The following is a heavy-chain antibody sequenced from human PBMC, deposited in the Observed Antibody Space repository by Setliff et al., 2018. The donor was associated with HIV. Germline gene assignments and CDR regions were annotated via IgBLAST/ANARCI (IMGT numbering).Heavy chain of an antibody. J-gene: IGHJ4*02. Sequence: PGGSLRLSCAASGFSFSIYEMNWVRQAPGKGLEWLSYISSSSGTILYVDSVQGRFTISRDNAKNTLYLRMNSLRVDDTALYYCASLAGWGQGTLVTVSS. V-gene: IGHV3-48*03. CDR3: ASLAG. CDR2: ISSSSGTI. CDR1: GFSFSIYE.